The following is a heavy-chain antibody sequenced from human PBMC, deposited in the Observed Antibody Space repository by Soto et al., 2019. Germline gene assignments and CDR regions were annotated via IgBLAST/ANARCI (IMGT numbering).Heavy chain of an antibody. Sequence: PGGSLRLSCAASGFTFSSYGMHWVRQAPGKGLEWVAVISYDGSNKYYADSVKGRFTISRDNSKNTLYLQMNSLRAEDTAVYYCANDFPWFDTWGQCTLVPVSS. V-gene: IGHV3-30*18. J-gene: IGHJ5*02. CDR3: ANDFPWFDT. CDR1: GFTFSSYG. CDR2: ISYDGSNK.